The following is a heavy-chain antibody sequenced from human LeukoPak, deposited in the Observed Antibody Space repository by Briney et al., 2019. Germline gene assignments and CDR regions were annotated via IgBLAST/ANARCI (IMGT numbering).Heavy chain of an antibody. CDR2: INHSGST. CDR1: GGSFSGYY. Sequence: SETLSLTCAVYGGSFSGYYWSWIRQPPGKGLEWIGEINHSGSTNYNPSLKSRVTISVDTSKNQFSLKLSSVTAADTAVYYCARDPFSGSYYGIDYWGQGTLVTVSS. CDR3: ARDPFSGSYYGIDY. V-gene: IGHV4-34*01. D-gene: IGHD1-26*01. J-gene: IGHJ4*02.